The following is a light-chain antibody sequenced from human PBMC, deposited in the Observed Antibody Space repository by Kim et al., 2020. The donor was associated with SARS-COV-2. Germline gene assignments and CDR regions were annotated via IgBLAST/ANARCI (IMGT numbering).Light chain of an antibody. CDR1: ELGDKY. J-gene: IGLJ1*01. CDR2: RDN. V-gene: IGLV3-1*01. CDR3: QAWDSSIYV. Sequence: VSPDQTASITCSGDELGDKYASWYQQKPSQSPVVVIFRDNRRPSGIPERFSGSNSGNTATLTISGTQAMDEADYYCQAWDSSIYVFGTGTKVTVL.